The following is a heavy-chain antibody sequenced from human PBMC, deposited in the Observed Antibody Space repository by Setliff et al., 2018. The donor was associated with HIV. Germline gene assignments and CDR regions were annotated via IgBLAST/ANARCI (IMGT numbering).Heavy chain of an antibody. D-gene: IGHD3-9*01. CDR3: ARDRGLYDILTGYYTHAFDI. CDR1: GYTFTSYA. CDR2: INTNTGNP. V-gene: IGHV7-4-1*02. Sequence: RASVKVSCKASGYTFTSYAMNWVRQAPGQGLEWMGWINTNTGNPTYAQGLTGRFVFSLDTSVSTAYLQISSLKAEDTAVYYCARDRGLYDILTGYYTHAFDIWGQGTMVTVSS. J-gene: IGHJ3*02.